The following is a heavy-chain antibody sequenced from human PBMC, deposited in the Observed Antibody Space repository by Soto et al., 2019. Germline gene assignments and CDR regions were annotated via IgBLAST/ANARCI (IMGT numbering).Heavy chain of an antibody. Sequence: EVQLVESGGGLVQPGGSLRLSCAASGFTFSNYWMYWVRQAPGKGLEWVSRINSDGSVSSHADSVRGRLTISRDNVKNTLYLQMDSLRAEDTAVYFCARGDCVGGTCYSLAGSFYYDMDVWGKGTTVTVFS. J-gene: IGHJ6*03. CDR1: GFTFSNYW. D-gene: IGHD2-15*01. CDR2: INSDGSVS. V-gene: IGHV3-74*02. CDR3: ARGDCVGGTCYSLAGSFYYDMDV.